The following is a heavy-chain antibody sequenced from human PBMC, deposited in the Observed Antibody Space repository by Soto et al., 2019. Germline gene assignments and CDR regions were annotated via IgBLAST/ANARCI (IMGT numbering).Heavy chain of an antibody. V-gene: IGHV4-4*02. CDR2: IYLSGST. Sequence: FRLKERGPGLVKPSGPRPPPRAAPVGSTNSMNWCDWARQPPGKGLRGVGEIYLSGSTNYNPSLKSRVNISVDKSQNKFSLKLSSVTGADTAVYYGERRGYCTNGVCYYGMDVWGQGTTVTVSS. D-gene: IGHD2-8*01. CDR1: VGSTNSMNW. CDR3: ERRGYCTNGVCYYGMDV. J-gene: IGHJ6*02.